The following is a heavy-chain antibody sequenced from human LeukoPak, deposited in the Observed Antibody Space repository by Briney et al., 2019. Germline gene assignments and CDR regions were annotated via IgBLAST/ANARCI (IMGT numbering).Heavy chain of an antibody. Sequence: GGSLGLSCAASGFTFSSYWMHWVRQAPGKGLWVSRIKSDGSTNYADSVKGRFTISRDNAKNTLSLQMNSLRAEDTGVYYCARAPSEIGGYYPEYFRHWGQGTLVTVSS. CDR1: GFTFSSYW. CDR2: IKSDGST. V-gene: IGHV3-74*01. J-gene: IGHJ1*01. D-gene: IGHD3-22*01. CDR3: ARAPSEIGGYYPEYFRH.